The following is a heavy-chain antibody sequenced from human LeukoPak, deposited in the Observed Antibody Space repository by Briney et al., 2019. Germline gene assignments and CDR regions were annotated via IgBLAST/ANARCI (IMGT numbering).Heavy chain of an antibody. J-gene: IGHJ4*02. V-gene: IGHV4-61*02. D-gene: IGHD6-19*01. CDR1: GGSISSGSYY. CDR2: IYTSGGT. CDR3: ARDRFPGAGTRESY. Sequence: SQTLSLTCTVSGGSISSGSYYWSWIRQPAGKGLEWIGRIYTSGGTNYNPSLKSRVTISVDTSKNQFSLKLSSVTAADTAVYYCARDRFPGAGTRESYWGQGTLVTVSS.